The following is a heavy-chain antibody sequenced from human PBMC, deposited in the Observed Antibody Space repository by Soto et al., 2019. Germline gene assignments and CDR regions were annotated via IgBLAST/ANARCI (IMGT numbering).Heavy chain of an antibody. CDR2: IGTAGDT. J-gene: IGHJ4*02. V-gene: IGHV3-13*01. CDR1: GFTFSSYD. D-gene: IGHD4-17*01. Sequence: EVQLVESGGGLVQPGGSLRLSCAASGFTFSSYDMHWVRQATGKGLEWVSAIGTAGDTYYPGSVKGRFTISRENSKNSLYLQVNSLSAWDTAVYYCARVGGRRTVRRGFDYWGQGTLVTVSS. CDR3: ARVGGRRTVRRGFDY.